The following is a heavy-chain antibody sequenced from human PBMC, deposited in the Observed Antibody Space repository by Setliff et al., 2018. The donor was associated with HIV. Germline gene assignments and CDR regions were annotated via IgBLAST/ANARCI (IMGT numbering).Heavy chain of an antibody. CDR3: ARVTYDSHYKFAGLDS. J-gene: IGHJ4*02. D-gene: IGHD3-16*01. Sequence: ASVKVSCKTFGYSFTAYQMHWLRQAPGQGLEWIGWINTNNGDPTYAQGFTERFVFFLDTSVTTTHLQINGLRTEDTAVYYCARVTYDSHYKFAGLDSWGQGTLVTVSS. CDR2: INTNNGDP. V-gene: IGHV7-4-1*02. CDR1: GYSFTAYQ.